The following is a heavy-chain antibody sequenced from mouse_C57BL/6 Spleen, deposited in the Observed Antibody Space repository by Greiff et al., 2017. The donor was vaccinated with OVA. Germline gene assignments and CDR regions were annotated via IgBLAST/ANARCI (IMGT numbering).Heavy chain of an antibody. D-gene: IGHD3-1*01. V-gene: IGHV1-50*01. J-gene: IGHJ4*01. CDR3: ARSGAMDY. CDR2: IDPSDSYT. Sequence: QVQLQQPGAELVTPGASVKLSCKASGYTFTSYWMQWVKQRPGQGLEWIGEIDPSDSYTNYNQKFKGKATLTVDTSSRTAYMQLSSLTSEDSAVYYCARSGAMDYWGQGTSVTVSS. CDR1: GYTFTSYW.